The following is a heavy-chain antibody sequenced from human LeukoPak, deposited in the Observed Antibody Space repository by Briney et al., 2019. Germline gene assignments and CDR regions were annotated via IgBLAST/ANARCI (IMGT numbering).Heavy chain of an antibody. CDR3: ARTGWGVPAAGDWIDP. J-gene: IGHJ5*02. CDR1: GYTFTSYA. V-gene: IGHV1-18*04. D-gene: IGHD2-2*01. Sequence: GASVKVSCKASGYTFTSYAFSRVRQAPGQGLEWIGWVSGYNGNTNYAQKVQGRVTMTTDTSTSTAYMELRSLRSDDTAVYYCARTGWGVPAAGDWIDPWGQGTLVTVSS. CDR2: VSGYNGNT.